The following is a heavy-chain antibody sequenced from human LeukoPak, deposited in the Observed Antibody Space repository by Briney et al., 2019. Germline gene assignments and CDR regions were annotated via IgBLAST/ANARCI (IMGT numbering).Heavy chain of an antibody. Sequence: SSQTLSLTCTVSGGSISSYYWSWIRQPPGKGLEWIGYIYYSGSTNYNPSLKSRVTISVDTSKNQFSLKLSSVTAADTAVYYCARHLVYAFDIWGQGTMVTVSS. V-gene: IGHV4-59*08. J-gene: IGHJ3*02. CDR3: ARHLVYAFDI. CDR1: GGSISSYY. D-gene: IGHD3-9*01. CDR2: IYYSGST.